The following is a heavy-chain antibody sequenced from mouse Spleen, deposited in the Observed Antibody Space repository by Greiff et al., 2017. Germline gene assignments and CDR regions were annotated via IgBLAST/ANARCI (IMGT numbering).Heavy chain of an antibody. CDR3: ARQYDGYQRGFAY. D-gene: IGHD2-3*01. V-gene: IGHV5-12-1*01. CDR2: ISSGGGST. CDR1: GFAFSSYD. J-gene: IGHJ3*01. Sequence: VQLKESGGGLVKPGGSLKLSCAASGFAFSSYDMSWVRQTPEKRLEWVAYISSGGGSTYYPDTVKGRFTISRDNAKNTLYLQMSSLKSEDTAMYYCARQYDGYQRGFAYWGQGTLVTVSA.